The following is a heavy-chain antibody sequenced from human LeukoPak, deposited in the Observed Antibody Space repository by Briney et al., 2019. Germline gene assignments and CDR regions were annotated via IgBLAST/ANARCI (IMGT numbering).Heavy chain of an antibody. D-gene: IGHD3-3*01. Sequence: GGSLRLSCAASGFTFSSYAMSWVRQAPGKGLEWVSAISGSGGSTYYADSVKGRFPISRDNSKNTLYLQMNSLRAEDTAVYYCAKARGGFLEWLKLDYWGQGTLVTVSS. CDR2: ISGSGGST. J-gene: IGHJ4*02. V-gene: IGHV3-23*01. CDR1: GFTFSSYA. CDR3: AKARGGFLEWLKLDY.